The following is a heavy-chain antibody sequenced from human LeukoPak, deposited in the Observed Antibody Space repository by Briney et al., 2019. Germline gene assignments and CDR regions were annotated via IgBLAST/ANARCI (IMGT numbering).Heavy chain of an antibody. CDR1: GFTFSSYW. J-gene: IGHJ5*02. CDR3: ARDDCSSISCYHNWFDP. D-gene: IGHD2-2*01. Sequence: PGGSLRLSCAASGFTFSSYWMNWVRQAPGKGLEWVSNIRGDGSDKYYVDSVKGRFTISRDNSKNALYLQMNSLRAEDTAVYYCARDDCSSISCYHNWFDPWGQGTLVTVSS. CDR2: IRGDGSDK. V-gene: IGHV3-7*01.